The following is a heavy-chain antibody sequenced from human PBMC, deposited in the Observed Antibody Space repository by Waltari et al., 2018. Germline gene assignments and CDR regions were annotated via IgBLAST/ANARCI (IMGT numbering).Heavy chain of an antibody. V-gene: IGHV5-51*01. CDR2: IYPGDSNT. CDR1: GYRFTNSW. Sequence: EVQLVPSGAEVKEPGESLTISCKASGYRFTNSWIGWVRQMPEKGLEWMGSIYPGDSNTRYSPSFQGQVTISADKSISTAYLQWSSLKASDTAMYYCARHGCTTINCPGAFDISGQGTMVTVSS. D-gene: IGHD3-10*01. J-gene: IGHJ3*02. CDR3: ARHGCTTINCPGAFDI.